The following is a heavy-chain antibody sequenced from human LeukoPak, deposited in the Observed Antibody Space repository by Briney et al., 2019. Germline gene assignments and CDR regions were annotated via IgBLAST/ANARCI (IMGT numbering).Heavy chain of an antibody. CDR1: GYTFTSYY. CDR2: INPSGGRT. V-gene: IGHV1-46*01. Sequence: ASVKVSCKASGYTFTSYYMHWVRQAPGQGLEWMGIINPSGGRTRYAQKFQGRVTMTRDMSTSTVYMYLSSLTSEDTAFYYCASFHVDGSDKKPYWGQGTLVTVSS. D-gene: IGHD1-1*01. CDR3: ASFHVDGSDKKPY. J-gene: IGHJ4*02.